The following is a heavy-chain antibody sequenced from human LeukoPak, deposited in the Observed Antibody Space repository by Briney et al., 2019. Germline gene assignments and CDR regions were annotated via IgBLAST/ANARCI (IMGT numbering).Heavy chain of an antibody. CDR3: ARDGLNYDILTGPTGY. CDR1: GFTFSDYY. V-gene: IGHV3-11*01. J-gene: IGHJ4*02. CDR2: ISSSGSTI. D-gene: IGHD3-9*01. Sequence: GGSLRLSCAASGFTFSDYYMSWIRQAPGKGLEWVSYISSSGSTIYYADSVKGRFTISRDNAKNSLYLQMNSLRAEGTAVYYCARDGLNYDILTGPTGYWGQGTLVTVSS.